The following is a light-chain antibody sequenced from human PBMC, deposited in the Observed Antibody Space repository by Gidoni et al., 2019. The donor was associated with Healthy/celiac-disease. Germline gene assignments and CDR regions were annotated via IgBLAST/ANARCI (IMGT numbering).Light chain of an antibody. J-gene: IGKJ2*01. CDR2: GAS. V-gene: IGKV3-20*01. CDR3: QQYGSSPPRT. Sequence: EIVLTQSPGPLSLSPGERATLSCRASQSVSSSYLAWYQQKPGQAPRLLIYGASSRATGIPDRFSGSGSGTDFTLTISRLEPKDFAVYYCQQYGSSPPRTFGQXTKLEIK. CDR1: QSVSSSY.